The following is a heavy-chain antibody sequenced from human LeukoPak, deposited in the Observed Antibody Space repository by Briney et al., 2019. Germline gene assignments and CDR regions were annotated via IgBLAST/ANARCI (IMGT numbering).Heavy chain of an antibody. CDR2: IYYTGTT. J-gene: IGHJ4*02. CDR1: GTPLNSYF. V-gene: IGHV4-59*01. Sequence: SETRSLTYTDPGTPLNSYFVTFIGQPPVKRQEWIGYIYYTGTTNFNPSLKSRVTTSVDTSKNQFSLNLSSVTAADTAVYYCASSTQLGPSFFDFWGRGTLVTVSS. D-gene: IGHD2-2*01. CDR3: ASSTQLGPSFFDF.